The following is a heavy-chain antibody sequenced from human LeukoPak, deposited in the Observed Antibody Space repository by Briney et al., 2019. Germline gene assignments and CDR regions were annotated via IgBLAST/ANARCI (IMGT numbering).Heavy chain of an antibody. CDR3: AKRLSQWLRFPDY. CDR1: GYTFISYG. D-gene: IGHD5-12*01. Sequence: ASVKVSCKASGYTFISYGISWVRQAPGQGLEWMGWISTGNGNARYAQKLLGRVTMTTDTSTSTVYMELRSLTSDDTAVYYCAKRLSQWLRFPDYWGQGTLVTVSS. V-gene: IGHV1-18*01. CDR2: ISTGNGNA. J-gene: IGHJ4*02.